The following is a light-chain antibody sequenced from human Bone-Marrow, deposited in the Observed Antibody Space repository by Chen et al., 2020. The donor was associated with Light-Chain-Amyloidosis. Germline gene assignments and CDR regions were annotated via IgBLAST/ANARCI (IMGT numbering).Light chain of an antibody. CDR1: NIGSTS. J-gene: IGLJ3*02. Sequence: SYVLTQPSSVSVAPGQTATIACGGNNIGSTSVHWYQQTPGQAPLLVVYDDSDRPSGIPARLSGSNSGNTATLTISRVEAGDEADYYCEVWDGSSDRPVFGGGTKLTVL. CDR2: DDS. V-gene: IGLV3-21*02. CDR3: EVWDGSSDRPV.